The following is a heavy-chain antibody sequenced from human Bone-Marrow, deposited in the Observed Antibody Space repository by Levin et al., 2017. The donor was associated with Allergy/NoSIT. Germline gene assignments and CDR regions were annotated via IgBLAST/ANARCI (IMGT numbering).Heavy chain of an antibody. CDR3: ARGIAAADYYYYYMDV. V-gene: IGHV1-18*01. CDR1: GYTFTSYG. D-gene: IGHD6-13*01. J-gene: IGHJ6*03. Sequence: ASVKVSCKASGYTFTSYGISWVRQAPGQGLEWMGWISAYNGNTNYAQKLQGRVTMTTDTSTSTAYMELRSLRSDDTAVYYCARGIAAADYYYYYMDVWGKGTTVTVSS. CDR2: ISAYNGNT.